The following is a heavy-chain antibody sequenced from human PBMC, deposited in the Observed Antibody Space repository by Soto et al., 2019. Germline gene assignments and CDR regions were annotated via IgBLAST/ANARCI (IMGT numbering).Heavy chain of an antibody. Sequence: QVQMVESGGGVVQPGKSLRLSCAASGFTLSSFAMHWVRQAPGKGLEWVAVTSSDGSKEYYADSVKGRFTISRDNSKNTLYLQMNSLRADDTAVFYCARAEYTSGWYFMGCAYWGQGTLVTVSS. CDR2: TSSDGSKE. J-gene: IGHJ4*02. CDR3: ARAEYTSGWYFMGCAY. CDR1: GFTLSSFA. V-gene: IGHV3-30*04. D-gene: IGHD6-19*01.